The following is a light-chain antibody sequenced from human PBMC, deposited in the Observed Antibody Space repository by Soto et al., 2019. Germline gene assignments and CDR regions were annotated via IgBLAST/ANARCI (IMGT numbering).Light chain of an antibody. Sequence: ELVLPQSPVTLSLSPGERATLSGRASRSFASSYLGWYQPKPGRAPRLLIYAASAGATGIPARFSGSGLATDFTLTICCLERADSAAYYCQHCDSSPAYTFGPGTMLE. J-gene: IGKJ2*01. CDR3: QHCDSSPAYT. CDR1: RSFASSY. CDR2: AAS. V-gene: IGKV3-20*01.